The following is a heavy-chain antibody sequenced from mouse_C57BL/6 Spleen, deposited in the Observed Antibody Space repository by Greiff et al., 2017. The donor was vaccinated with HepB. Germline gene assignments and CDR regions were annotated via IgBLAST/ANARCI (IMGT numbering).Heavy chain of an antibody. D-gene: IGHD1-1*01. CDR1: GYAFSSYW. CDR2: IYPGDGDT. CDR3: ASWVTTVVAFDD. J-gene: IGHJ2*01. Sequence: QVQLQQSGAELVKPGASVKISCKASGYAFSSYWMNWVKQRPGKGLEWIGQIYPGDGDTNYNGKFKVKATLTADKSSSTASMQLSILTSEDSAFYSCASWVTTVVAFDDWGQGTTLTVSS. V-gene: IGHV1-80*01.